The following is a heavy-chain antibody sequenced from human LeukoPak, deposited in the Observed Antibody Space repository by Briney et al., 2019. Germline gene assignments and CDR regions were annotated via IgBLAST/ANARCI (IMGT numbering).Heavy chain of an antibody. J-gene: IGHJ2*01. CDR3: ARGSGDYGDYEYWYFDL. D-gene: IGHD4-17*01. CDR1: GGSISSDGYS. Sequence: SQTLSLTCAVSGGSISSDGYSWSWIRQPPGKGLEWIGYIYHSGSTYYNPSLKSRVTISVDRSKNQFSLKLSSVTAADTAVYYCARGSGDYGDYEYWYFDLWGRGTLVTVSS. V-gene: IGHV4-30-2*01. CDR2: IYHSGST.